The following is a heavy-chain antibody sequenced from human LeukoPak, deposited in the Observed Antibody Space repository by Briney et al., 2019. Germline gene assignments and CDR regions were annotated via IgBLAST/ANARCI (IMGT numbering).Heavy chain of an antibody. D-gene: IGHD6-19*01. CDR1: DVSVTTRDSY. CDR3: VRDSPYSSGWYRFFDL. CDR2: AYYSGST. Sequence: SETLSLTCTVSDVSVTTRDSYWGWIRQPPGKGLEWIGSAYYSGSTYFNPSLKSRLSISVDTSKNQFSLRLTSVTAADTAVYYCVRDSPYSSGWYRFFDLWGRGTLVTVSS. J-gene: IGHJ2*01. V-gene: IGHV4-39*07.